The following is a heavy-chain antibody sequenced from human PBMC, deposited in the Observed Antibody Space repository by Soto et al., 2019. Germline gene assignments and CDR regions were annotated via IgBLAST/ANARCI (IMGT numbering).Heavy chain of an antibody. CDR3: ARDGITMIVVVLFDY. D-gene: IGHD3-22*01. CDR1: GFNFSGYA. CDR2: ISRSGST. V-gene: IGHV3-23*01. Sequence: GGSLRLSCAASGFNFSGYAMTWVRQAPGKGLEWVSAISRSGSTYYADSVKGRFTISRDNSKNTLYLQMKSLRADDTAVYYCARDGITMIVVVLFDYWGQGTLVTVSS. J-gene: IGHJ4*02.